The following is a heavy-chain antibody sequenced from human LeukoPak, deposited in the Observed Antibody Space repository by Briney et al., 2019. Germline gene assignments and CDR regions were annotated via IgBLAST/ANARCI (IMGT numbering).Heavy chain of an antibody. CDR2: INTSGNT. J-gene: IGHJ6*04. CDR1: GDSISEYY. V-gene: IGHV4-4*07. D-gene: IGHD5-12*01. CDR3: ARERLGFRVDV. Sequence: SETLSLTCTVSGDSISEYYWSWIRQSAGKGLEWIGRINTSGNTNYNPSLKSRVTMSLDTSKNQFSLNVSSVTVAATAVFYCARERLGFRVDVWGKGTTVTVSS.